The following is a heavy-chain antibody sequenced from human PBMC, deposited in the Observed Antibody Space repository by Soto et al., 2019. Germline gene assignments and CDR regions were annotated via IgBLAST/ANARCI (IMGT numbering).Heavy chain of an antibody. CDR3: SREGYYGSFSYGMDV. V-gene: IGHV1-69*13. Sequence: SVKVSCKASGGTFSSYAISWVRQAPGQGLEWMGGIIPIFGTANYAQTFQGRVTITADESTSTAYMELSSLRSEDTAAYYCSREGYYGSFSYGMDVWGQGTTVTVSS. D-gene: IGHD3-10*01. CDR1: GGTFSSYA. CDR2: IIPIFGTA. J-gene: IGHJ6*02.